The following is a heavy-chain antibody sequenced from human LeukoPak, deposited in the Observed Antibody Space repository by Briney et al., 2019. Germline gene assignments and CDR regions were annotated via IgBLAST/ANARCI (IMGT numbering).Heavy chain of an antibody. CDR2: ISPSGST. Sequence: SETLSLTCGVDGGSIYGHYWNWIRQPPGQGLEGIGEISPSGSTTYNPSLGSRFTISVDTSKNHFSLDLNSVTAADTALYYCARAPPSAFFTRNWYFDLWGLGTLVTVSS. CDR3: ARAPPSAFFTRNWYFDL. CDR1: GGSIYGHY. D-gene: IGHD3-3*02. V-gene: IGHV4-34*01. J-gene: IGHJ2*01.